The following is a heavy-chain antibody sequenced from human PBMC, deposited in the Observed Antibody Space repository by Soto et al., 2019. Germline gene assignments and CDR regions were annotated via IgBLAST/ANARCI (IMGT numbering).Heavy chain of an antibody. CDR1: GFTFSSYW. CDR3: ARLPNKSTQN. CDR2: ISSDGSS. V-gene: IGHV3-74*01. J-gene: IGHJ1*01. Sequence: EVQLVESGGGLVQPGGSLRLSCVASGFTFSSYWMHWVRQAPGKGLVWVSSISSDGSSIYADRVMSRFTISSDNAKNTLYLQMNSLRAEDTAVYYCARLPNKSTQNWGQGTMVIVSP.